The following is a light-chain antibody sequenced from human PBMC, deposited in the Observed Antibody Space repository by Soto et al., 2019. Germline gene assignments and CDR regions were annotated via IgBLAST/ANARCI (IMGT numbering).Light chain of an antibody. CDR3: QQYGSSRFT. J-gene: IGKJ3*01. Sequence: EFVFTQPPGTLSLSPGPRATVSCRSSQSVSSSYLAWYQQKPGQAPRLLIYGASSRATGIPDRFSGSGSGTDFTLTISRLEPEDFAVYYCQQYGSSRFTFGPGTKVDIK. V-gene: IGKV3-20*01. CDR1: QSVSSSY. CDR2: GAS.